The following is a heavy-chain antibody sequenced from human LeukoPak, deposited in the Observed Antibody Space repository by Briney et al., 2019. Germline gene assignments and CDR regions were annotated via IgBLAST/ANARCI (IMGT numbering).Heavy chain of an antibody. CDR3: ARVSRYTNFYFDY. CDR2: INPNSGGT. J-gene: IGHJ4*02. CDR1: GYTFTGYA. V-gene: IGHV1-2*02. D-gene: IGHD1-14*01. Sequence: RASVKVSCKASGYTFTGYAMHWVRQAPGQGLEWMGWINPNSGGTNYAQKFQGRVTMTRDTSISTAYMELSRLRSDDTAVYYCARVSRYTNFYFDYWGQGTLVTVSS.